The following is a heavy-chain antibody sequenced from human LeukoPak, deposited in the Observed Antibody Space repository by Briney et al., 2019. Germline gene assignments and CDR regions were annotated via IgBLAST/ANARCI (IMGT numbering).Heavy chain of an antibody. D-gene: IGHD3-9*01. J-gene: IGHJ4*02. CDR3: VKDHLTSFDY. V-gene: IGHV3-64D*09. Sequence: GGSLRLSCAASGFTFSNYNMNWVRQAPGKGLEYVSAISSNGGSTYYADSVKGRFTISRDNSKNTLYLQMSSLRAEDTALYYCVKDHLTSFDYWGQGTLVTVSS. CDR2: ISSNGGST. CDR1: GFTFSNYN.